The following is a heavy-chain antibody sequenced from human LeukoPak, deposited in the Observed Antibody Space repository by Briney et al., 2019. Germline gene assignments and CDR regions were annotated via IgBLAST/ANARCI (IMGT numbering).Heavy chain of an antibody. J-gene: IGHJ4*02. CDR1: GFTFSSYS. CDR3: ARRLPVAGRTDFFDY. CDR2: ISPSGVST. V-gene: IGHV3-23*01. D-gene: IGHD6-13*01. Sequence: LPGGSLRLSCAPSGFTFSSYSMSWVREAPGEGLEWVSAISPSGVSTSYPDSVKGRFTISRDNSKNTVYLQMNSLTAEDTAIYYCARRLPVAGRTDFFDYWGQGTLVTVSS.